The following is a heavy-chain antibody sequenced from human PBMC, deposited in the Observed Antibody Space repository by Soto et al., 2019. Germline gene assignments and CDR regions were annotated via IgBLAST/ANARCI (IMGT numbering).Heavy chain of an antibody. CDR2: ISGSGGST. J-gene: IGHJ3*02. Sequence: PGGSLRLSCAASGFTFSSYAMSWVRQAPGKGLEWVSAISGSGGSTYYADSVKGRFTISRDNSKNTLYLQMNSLRAEDTAVYYCAKDLLYFNDVWSGYYMSAFASWGQGTLVPVS. CDR3: AKDLLYFNDVWSGYYMSAFAS. CDR1: GFTFSSYA. V-gene: IGHV3-23*01. D-gene: IGHD3-3*01.